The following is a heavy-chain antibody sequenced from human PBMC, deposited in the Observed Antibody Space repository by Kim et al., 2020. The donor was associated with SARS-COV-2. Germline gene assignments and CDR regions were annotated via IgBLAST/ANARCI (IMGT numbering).Heavy chain of an antibody. V-gene: IGHV3-7*04. J-gene: IGHJ4*02. D-gene: IGHD5-12*01. CDR2: K. Sequence: KDKVDAVKGRFTITRDNAKNSLSLLMNSLRPEDTAVYFCARGWMPDYWGQGALVTVSS. CDR3: ARGWMPDY.